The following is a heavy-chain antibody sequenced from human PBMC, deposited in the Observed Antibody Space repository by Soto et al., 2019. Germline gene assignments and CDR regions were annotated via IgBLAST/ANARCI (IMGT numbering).Heavy chain of an antibody. CDR2: IHYSGDT. CDR3: ARLDLRGEYFDY. J-gene: IGHJ4*02. Sequence: QLQLQESGPGLAKPSETLSLTCTVSGDSIVITSFYWGWIRQPPGKGLEWIGNIHYSGDTYYNPSLKSRVTISVDTSKNRFSLRLSSIIAADTAVYYCARLDLRGEYFDYWGQGTLVTVSS. CDR1: GDSIVITSFY. D-gene: IGHD3-16*01. V-gene: IGHV4-39*01.